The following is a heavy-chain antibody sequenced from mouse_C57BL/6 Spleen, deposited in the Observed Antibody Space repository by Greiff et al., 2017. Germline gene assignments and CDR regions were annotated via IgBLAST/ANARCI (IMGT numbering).Heavy chain of an antibody. J-gene: IGHJ4*01. CDR2: IYPRSGNT. V-gene: IGHV1-81*01. CDR1: GYTFTSYG. CDR3: AREPVVAGDYYAMED. D-gene: IGHD1-1*01. Sequence: VQLLESGAELARPGASVKLSCKASGYTFTSYGISWVKQRPGQGLEWIGEIYPRSGNTYYNEKFKGKATLTADKSSSTAYMELRSLTSEDSAVYFCAREPVVAGDYYAMEDWGQGASVTVST.